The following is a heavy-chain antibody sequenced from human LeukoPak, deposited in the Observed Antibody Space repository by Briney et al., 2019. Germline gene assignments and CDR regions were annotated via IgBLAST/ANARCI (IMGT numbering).Heavy chain of an antibody. CDR2: LYSSGST. V-gene: IGHV4-4*07. CDR1: GGSVSSYH. CDR3: ARKDGDL. J-gene: IGHJ4*02. Sequence: SETLSLTCTVSGGSVSSYHWTWIRQPAGKGLEWIGRLYSSGSTNYNPSLKSRLTMSLDTPRNQFSLKLNSVTAADTAVYFCARKDGDLWGQGTLVTVSS.